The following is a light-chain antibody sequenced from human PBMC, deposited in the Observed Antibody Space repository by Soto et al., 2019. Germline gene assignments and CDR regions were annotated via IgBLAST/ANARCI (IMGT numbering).Light chain of an antibody. Sequence: ETVLTQSPSTVSLSPGDRATLXXRASQSVSSNKLAWYQQKPGQAPRLXXYGASTRATGIPARFSGSGSGTEFTLTISSLQSEDFAVYYCQQYKNWLTWTFGQGTKVDIK. CDR2: GAS. CDR1: QSVSSN. CDR3: QQYKNWLTWT. J-gene: IGKJ1*01. V-gene: IGKV3-15*01.